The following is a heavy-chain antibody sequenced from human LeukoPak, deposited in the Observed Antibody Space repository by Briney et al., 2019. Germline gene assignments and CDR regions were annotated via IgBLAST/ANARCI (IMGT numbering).Heavy chain of an antibody. V-gene: IGHV4-61*01. Sequence: PSETLSLTCTVSGGSVSSGSYYWSWIRQPPGKGLEWLGYIYYSGSTNYNPSLKSRVTISVDTSKNQFSLKLSSVTAADTAVYYCAREETRYYYYYGMDVWGQGTTVTVSS. CDR1: GGSVSSGSYY. CDR2: IYYSGST. CDR3: AREETRYYYYYGMDV. J-gene: IGHJ6*02.